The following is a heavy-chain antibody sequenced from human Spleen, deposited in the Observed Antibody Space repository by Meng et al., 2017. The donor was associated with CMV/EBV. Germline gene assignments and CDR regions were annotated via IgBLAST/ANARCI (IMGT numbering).Heavy chain of an antibody. D-gene: IGHD6-19*01. CDR2: ISTYNGDT. J-gene: IGHJ4*02. CDR1: GYTFNNYA. CDR3: ATQYIRASGWYYFDY. V-gene: IGHV1-18*01. Sequence: ASVKVSCKVFGYTFNNYAVNWVRQAPGQGPEWMGWISTYNGDTRYAQRFQDRVTMTTDTSTGTAYMELRNMRSDDTAVYYCATQYIRASGWYYFDYWGQGTLVTVSS.